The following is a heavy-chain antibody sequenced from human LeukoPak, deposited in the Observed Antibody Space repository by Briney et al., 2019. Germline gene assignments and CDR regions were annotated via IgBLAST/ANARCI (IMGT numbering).Heavy chain of an antibody. CDR2: ISSSSSYI. Sequence: GGSLRLSCAASGFTFSSYGMHWVRQAPGKGLEWVSSISSSSSYIYYADSVKGRFTISRDNAKNSLYLQMNSLRAEDTAVYYCARDHLHRFDYWGQGTLVTVSS. CDR1: GFTFSSYG. V-gene: IGHV3-21*01. J-gene: IGHJ4*02. CDR3: ARDHLHRFDY. D-gene: IGHD4-11*01.